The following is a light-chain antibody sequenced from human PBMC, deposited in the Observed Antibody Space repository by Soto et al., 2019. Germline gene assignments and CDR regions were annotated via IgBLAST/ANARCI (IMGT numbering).Light chain of an antibody. CDR3: QQRNYWQVT. V-gene: IGKV3-15*01. J-gene: IGKJ5*01. CDR2: GAS. Sequence: PATLSVSPGERATLSCRASHSVSSSLAWYQQKPGQAPRLLISGASTRAAGIPARFSGSGSGTEFTLTISSLQSEDFAVYYCQQRNYWQVTFGQGTRLEIK. CDR1: HSVSSS.